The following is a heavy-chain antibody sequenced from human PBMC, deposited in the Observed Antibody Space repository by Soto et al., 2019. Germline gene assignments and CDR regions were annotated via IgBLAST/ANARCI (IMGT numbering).Heavy chain of an antibody. J-gene: IGHJ3*02. V-gene: IGHV3-15*01. Sequence: EVQLVESGGGLVQPGGSLRLSCAASGFTFSNAWMSWVRQAPGKGLEWVGHLKSTTDGGTTDYAAPVKGRFTISGDNSENTLYLQMNSLKTEDTAVYYCTTLGVLHDAFDIWGQGTMVTVSS. D-gene: IGHD3-16*01. CDR3: TTLGVLHDAFDI. CDR1: GFTFSNAW. CDR2: LKSTTDGGTT.